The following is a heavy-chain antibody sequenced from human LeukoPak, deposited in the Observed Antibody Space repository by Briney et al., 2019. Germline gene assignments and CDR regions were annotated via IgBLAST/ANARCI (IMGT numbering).Heavy chain of an antibody. V-gene: IGHV3-21*01. CDR2: ISSSSNYI. D-gene: IGHD2-15*01. J-gene: IGHJ2*01. Sequence: PGGSLRLSCAASGFTFSSYTINWLRQAPGKGLEWVSSISSSSNYIYYADSVKGRFTISRDNAKNSLYLQMNSLRAEDTAVYYCAGDAVVVSASPSYWYFDLWGRGTLVTVSS. CDR3: AGDAVVVSASPSYWYFDL. CDR1: GFTFSSYT.